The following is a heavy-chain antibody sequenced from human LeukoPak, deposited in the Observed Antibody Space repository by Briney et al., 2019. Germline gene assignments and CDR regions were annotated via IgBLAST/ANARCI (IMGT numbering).Heavy chain of an antibody. CDR2: INPNSGGT. V-gene: IGHV1-2*02. Sequence: GASVKVSCKASGYTFTGHYMHWVRQAPGQGLEWMGWINPNSGGTNYAQKFQGRVTMTRDTSISTAYMELSRLRSDDTAVYYCARAGWNSKKAYDYWGQGTLVTVSS. CDR1: GYTFTGHY. J-gene: IGHJ4*02. D-gene: IGHD1-7*01. CDR3: ARAGWNSKKAYDY.